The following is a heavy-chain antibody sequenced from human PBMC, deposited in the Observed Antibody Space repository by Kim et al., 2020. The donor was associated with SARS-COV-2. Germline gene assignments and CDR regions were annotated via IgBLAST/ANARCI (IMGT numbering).Heavy chain of an antibody. V-gene: IGHV3-49*03. CDR2: IRSKAYGGTT. J-gene: IGHJ6*02. Sequence: GGSLRLSCTASGFTFGDYAMSWFRQAPGKGLEWVGFIRSKAYGGTTEYAASVKGRFTISRDDSKSIAYLQMNSLKTEDTAVYYCTSESRYCSSTSCYSSYYYGMDVWGQGTTVTVSS. CDR1: GFTFGDYA. D-gene: IGHD2-2*01. CDR3: TSESRYCSSTSCYSSYYYGMDV.